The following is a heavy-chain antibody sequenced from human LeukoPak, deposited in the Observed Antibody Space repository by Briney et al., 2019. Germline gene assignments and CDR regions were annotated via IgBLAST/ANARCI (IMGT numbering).Heavy chain of an antibody. CDR3: AMSITMIIVIIKRPPTIDY. V-gene: IGHV4-34*01. CDR2: INHSGST. J-gene: IGHJ4*02. CDR1: GASFSGYY. D-gene: IGHD3-22*01. Sequence: SETLSLTCAVYGASFSGYYWSWIRQSPGKGLEWIGEINHSGSTNYNPSLKSRVTISVDTSKNQFSLKLSSVTAADTAVYYCAMSITMIIVIIKRPPTIDYWGQGTLVTVSS.